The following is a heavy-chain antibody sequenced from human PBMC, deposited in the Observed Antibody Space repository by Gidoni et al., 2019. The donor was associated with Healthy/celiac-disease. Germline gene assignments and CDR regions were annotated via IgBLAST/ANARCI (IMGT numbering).Heavy chain of an antibody. CDR2: IYYSGST. Sequence: QVQLQESCPGLVKPSQTLSLTCTFSGGSISSGGYYWSWIRQHPGKGLEWIGYIYYSGSTYYNPSLKRRVTISVETSKNQFSLKLSSVTAADTAVYYCARSPGYCSGGSCYRYYYYYMDVWGKGTTVTVSS. CDR3: ARSPGYCSGGSCYRYYYYYMDV. J-gene: IGHJ6*03. V-gene: IGHV4-31*03. CDR1: GGSISSGGYY. D-gene: IGHD2-15*01.